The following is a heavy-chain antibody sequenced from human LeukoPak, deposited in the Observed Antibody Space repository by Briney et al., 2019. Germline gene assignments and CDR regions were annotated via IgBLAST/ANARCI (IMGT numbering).Heavy chain of an antibody. CDR3: ATVSSSWKVDY. V-gene: IGHV4-39*01. CDR1: GGSISSSSYY. J-gene: IGHJ4*02. Sequence: KPSETLSLTCTVSGGSISSSSYYWGWIRQPPGKGLEWIGSIYYSGSTYYNPSLKSRVTISVDTSKNQFSLKLSSVTAADTAVYYCATVSSSWKVDYWGQGTLVTVSS. D-gene: IGHD6-13*01. CDR2: IYYSGST.